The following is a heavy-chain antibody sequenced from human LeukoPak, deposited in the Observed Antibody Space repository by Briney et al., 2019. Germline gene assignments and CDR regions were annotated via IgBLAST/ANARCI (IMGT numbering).Heavy chain of an antibody. J-gene: IGHJ3*02. CDR2: INHSAST. V-gene: IGHV4-34*01. CDR3: ARGVGSADPDAFDI. Sequence: SETLSLTCAVYGGSFSGYYWSWIRQLPGKGLEWIGEINHSASTNYNPSLKSRVTISVDTSKNQFSLKLSSVTAADTAVYYCARGVGSADPDAFDIWGQGTMVTVSS. D-gene: IGHD2-15*01. CDR1: GGSFSGYY.